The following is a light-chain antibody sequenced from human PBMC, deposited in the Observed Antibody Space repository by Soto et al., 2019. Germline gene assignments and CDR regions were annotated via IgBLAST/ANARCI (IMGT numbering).Light chain of an antibody. J-gene: IGLJ1*01. CDR3: SSYRSSSTRV. Sequence: QSALTQPASVSGSPGQSITISCTGTNSDVGGYDYVSWYQQHPGNAPKLLIYDVSNRPSGVSNRFSASKSGNTASLTISGLQDEDEADYYCSSYRSSSTRVFGTGTKLTVL. CDR2: DVS. CDR1: NSDVGGYDY. V-gene: IGLV2-14*01.